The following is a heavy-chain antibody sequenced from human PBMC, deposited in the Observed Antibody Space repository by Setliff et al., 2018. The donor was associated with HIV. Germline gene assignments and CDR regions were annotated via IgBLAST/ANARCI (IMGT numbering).Heavy chain of an antibody. D-gene: IGHD3-10*01. Sequence: SETLSLTCAVYGGSFSDYYWSWIRQPPGKGLEWIGSFYHGGSTLYNPSLRSRVTISVDTSKNHFSLILTSVTAADTAVYYCVRRTDYYGSGSESSFDYWGQGTLVTVSS. CDR3: VRRTDYYGSGSESSFDY. J-gene: IGHJ4*02. CDR2: FYHGGST. CDR1: GGSFSDYY. V-gene: IGHV4-34*01.